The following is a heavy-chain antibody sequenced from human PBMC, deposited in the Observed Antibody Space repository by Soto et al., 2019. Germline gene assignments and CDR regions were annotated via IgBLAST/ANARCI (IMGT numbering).Heavy chain of an antibody. CDR3: ARGYYYDSSGYYYRGEAVEY. D-gene: IGHD3-22*01. Sequence: ASVKVSCKASGYTFTSYDINWVRQATGQGLEWMGWMNPNSGNTGYAQKFQGRVTMTRNTSISTAYMELSSLRSEDTAVYYCARGYYYDSSGYYYRGEAVEYWGQGTLVTVS. J-gene: IGHJ4*02. V-gene: IGHV1-8*01. CDR1: GYTFTSYD. CDR2: MNPNSGNT.